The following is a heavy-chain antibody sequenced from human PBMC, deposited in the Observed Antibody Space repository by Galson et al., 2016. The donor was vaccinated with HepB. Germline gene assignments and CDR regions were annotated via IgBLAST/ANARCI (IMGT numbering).Heavy chain of an antibody. V-gene: IGHV1-18*04. J-gene: IGHJ4*02. CDR3: AREAIQLWSGTDH. CDR2: ISAYNGNT. CDR1: GYTFTNYS. Sequence: SVKVSCKASGYTFTNYSINWVRQAPGQGLEWMGWISAYNGNTNYAQKLQDRVTMTTDTSTSTAFMELKSLRSDDTAVYYCAREAIQLWSGTDHWGQGTLVTVSS. D-gene: IGHD5-18*01.